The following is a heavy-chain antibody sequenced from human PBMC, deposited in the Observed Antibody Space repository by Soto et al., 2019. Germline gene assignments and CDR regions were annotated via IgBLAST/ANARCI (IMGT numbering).Heavy chain of an antibody. CDR2: IKQDGSEK. Sequence: GGSLRLSCAASGFTFSSYWMSWVRQAPGKGLEWVANIKQDGSEKYYVDSVKGRFTISRDNAKNSLYLQMNSLRAEDTAVYYCARDNVRAWGNFYYYYYGMDVWGQGTTVTVSS. J-gene: IGHJ6*02. V-gene: IGHV3-7*05. D-gene: IGHD3-10*02. CDR1: GFTFSSYW. CDR3: ARDNVRAWGNFYYYYYGMDV.